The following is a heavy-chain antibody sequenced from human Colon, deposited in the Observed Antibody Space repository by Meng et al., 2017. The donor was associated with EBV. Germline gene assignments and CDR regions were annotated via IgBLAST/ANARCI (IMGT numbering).Heavy chain of an antibody. V-gene: IGHV4-28*01. CDR2: IYYSGTT. Sequence: QASGPGPAKVSETLSTNFSVAGDSGSSRSWCGWIGRHPGKGLEWIGYIYYSGTTYYNPSLKSRVTMSADTSKNQFSLKLSSVTAVDTAVYYCRNAFCSAEAGCSDQWDQGTLVTVSS. D-gene: IGHD3-3*01. CDR1: GDSGSSRSW. CDR3: RNAFCSAEAGCSDQ. J-gene: IGHJ4*02.